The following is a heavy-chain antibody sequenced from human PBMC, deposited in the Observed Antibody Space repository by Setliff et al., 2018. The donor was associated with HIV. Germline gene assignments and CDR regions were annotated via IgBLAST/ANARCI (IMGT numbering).Heavy chain of an antibody. J-gene: IGHJ4*02. CDR2: ITAYNGNT. D-gene: IGHD3-10*01. CDR1: GYTLTNYD. V-gene: IGHV1-18*01. Sequence: ASVKVSCKASGYTLTNYDLSWVRQAPGQGLEWMGWITAYNGNTKYAQKVQGRVTMTTDTSTSTAYMDLRSLRSDDTAVYYCARVYFPHSRRNFGSGDYFHFWGQGSRVTVSS. CDR3: ARVYFPHSRRNFGSGDYFHF.